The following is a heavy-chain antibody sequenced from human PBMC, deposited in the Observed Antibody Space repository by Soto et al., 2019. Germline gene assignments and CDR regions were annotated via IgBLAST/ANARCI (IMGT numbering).Heavy chain of an antibody. CDR3: ARPGSSSSDY. Sequence: LGESLKISCKGSGYSFTTYWIGWVRQMPGKGLEWMGIINPRDSDTRYSPSFQGRVTISADKSINTAYLQWSSLKASDTAMYYCARPGSSSSDYWGQGTLVTVSS. CDR1: GYSFTTYW. D-gene: IGHD6-6*01. V-gene: IGHV5-51*01. CDR2: INPRDSDT. J-gene: IGHJ4*02.